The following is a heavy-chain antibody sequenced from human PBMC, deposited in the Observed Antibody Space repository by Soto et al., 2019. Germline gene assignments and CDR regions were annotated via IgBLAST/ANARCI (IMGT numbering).Heavy chain of an antibody. CDR2: ISYDGSNK. CDR1: GFTFSSYG. V-gene: IGHV3-30*18. D-gene: IGHD6-19*01. CDR3: AKEYSSGWTVPPVGYFQH. J-gene: IGHJ1*01. Sequence: GGSLRLSCAASGFTFSSYGMHWVRQAPGKGLEWVAVISYDGSNKYYADSVKGRFTISRDNSKNTLYLQMNSLRAEDTAVYYCAKEYSSGWTVPPVGYFQHWGQGTLVTVSS.